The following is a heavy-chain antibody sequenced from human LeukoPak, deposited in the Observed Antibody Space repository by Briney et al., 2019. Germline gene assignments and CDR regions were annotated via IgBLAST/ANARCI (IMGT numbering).Heavy chain of an antibody. J-gene: IGHJ5*02. CDR3: ARGVDTAMVSGFDP. CDR2: IYYSGST. D-gene: IGHD5-18*01. Sequence: SETLSLTCTVSGGSISSYYWSWIRQPPGKGLEWIGYIYYSGSTNYNPPLKSRVTISVDTSKNQFSLKLSSVTAADTAVYYCARGVDTAMVSGFDPWGQGTLVTVSS. V-gene: IGHV4-59*01. CDR1: GGSISSYY.